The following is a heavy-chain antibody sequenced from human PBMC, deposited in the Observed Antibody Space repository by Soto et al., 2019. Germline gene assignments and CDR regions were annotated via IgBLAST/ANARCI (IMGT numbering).Heavy chain of an antibody. D-gene: IGHD3-3*01. CDR1: GGSISSYY. J-gene: IGHJ6*03. V-gene: IGHV4-59*01. CDR3: ARVAYDFWSGWGGAGYYYYMDV. Sequence: QVQLQESGPGLVKPSETLSLTCTVYGGSISSYYWRWIRQPPGKGLEWIGYIYYSGSTNYNPSLKSRVTISVAASKNQFSLKLSSVTAADTAVYFCARVAYDFWSGWGGAGYYYYMDVWGKGTTFTVSS. CDR2: IYYSGST.